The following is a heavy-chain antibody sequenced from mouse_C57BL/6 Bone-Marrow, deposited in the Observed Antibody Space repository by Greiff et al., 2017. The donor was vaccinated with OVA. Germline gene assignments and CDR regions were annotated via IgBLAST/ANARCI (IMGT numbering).Heavy chain of an antibody. D-gene: IGHD1-1*01. CDR1: GISITTGNYR. Sequence: DVHLVESGPGLVKPSQTVFLTCTVTGISITTGNYRWSWIRQFPGNKLEWIGYIYYSGTITYNPSLTSRTTITRDTPKNQFFLEMNSLTAEDTATYYCARDGGYYYGSSYGWYFDVWGTGTTVTVSS. V-gene: IGHV3-5*01. CDR3: ARDGGYYYGSSYGWYFDV. J-gene: IGHJ1*03. CDR2: IYYSGTI.